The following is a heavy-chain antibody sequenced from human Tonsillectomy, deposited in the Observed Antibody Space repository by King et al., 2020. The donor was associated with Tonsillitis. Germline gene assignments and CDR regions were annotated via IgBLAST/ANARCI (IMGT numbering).Heavy chain of an antibody. J-gene: IGHJ4*02. CDR3: ARENSGSYPLDY. V-gene: IGHV3-74*01. D-gene: IGHD1-26*01. CDR1: GFTFSSYW. CDR2: INSDGSST. Sequence: VQLVESGGGLVQPGGSLRLSCAASGFTFSSYWMHWVRQGPGKGLVWVSLINSDGSSTTYADSVKGRFTISRDNAKNTLYLQMNSLRAEDTAVYYCARENSGSYPLDYWGQGTLVTVSS.